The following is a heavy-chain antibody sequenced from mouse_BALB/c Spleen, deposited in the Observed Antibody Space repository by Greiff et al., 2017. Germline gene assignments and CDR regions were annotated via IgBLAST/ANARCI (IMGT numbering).Heavy chain of an antibody. J-gene: IGHJ4*01. CDR2: ISDGGSYT. V-gene: IGHV5-4*02. Sequence: EVKVVESGGGLVKPGGSLKLSCAASGFTFSDYYMYWVRQTPEKRLEWVATISDGGSYTYYPDSVKGRFTISRDNAKNNLYLQMSSLKSEDTAMYYCARGAYAMDYWGQGTSVTVSS. CDR1: GFTFSDYY. CDR3: ARGAYAMDY.